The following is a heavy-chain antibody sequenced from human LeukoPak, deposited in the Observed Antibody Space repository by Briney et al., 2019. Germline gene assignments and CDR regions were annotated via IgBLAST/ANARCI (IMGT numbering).Heavy chain of an antibody. Sequence: SETLSLTCTVSGGSTSSSNYYWGWIRQPPGKGLEWIVGIHYSGNTYYNPSLKSRVTISVDTSKNQFSLKLSSVTAADTAVYYCARLGAGPTYYDFWSGYSSFYFDYWGQGTLVTVSS. J-gene: IGHJ4*02. CDR1: GGSTSSSNYY. D-gene: IGHD3-3*01. V-gene: IGHV4-39*01. CDR2: IHYSGNT. CDR3: ARLGAGPTYYDFWSGYSSFYFDY.